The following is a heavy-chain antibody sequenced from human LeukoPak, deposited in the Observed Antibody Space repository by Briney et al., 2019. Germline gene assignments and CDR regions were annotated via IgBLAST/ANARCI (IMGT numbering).Heavy chain of an antibody. D-gene: IGHD2-2*01. CDR2: IDPDTGDT. V-gene: IGHV1-2*02. Sequence: ASVKVSCKPSGYTFIDHYLHWVRQAPGQGLESLGWIDPDTGDTNYPQKFQGRVTMTRDTSISTAYMELSRLRSDDTAVYYCARGGTYCSSTSCYDDWFDPWGQGTLVTVSS. CDR1: GYTFIDHY. J-gene: IGHJ5*02. CDR3: ARGGTYCSSTSCYDDWFDP.